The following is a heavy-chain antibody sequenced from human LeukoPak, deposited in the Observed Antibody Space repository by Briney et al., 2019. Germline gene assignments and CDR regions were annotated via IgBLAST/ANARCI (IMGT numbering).Heavy chain of an antibody. Sequence: ASVKVSCTASGYSFTAYYMYLVRLAPGQGLEWMGWVSPKSGGTDYAQNFQGRVTMSRDTSINTGYMELSRLISDDTAVYFCARANPFSITYCSSSSCPGAFDFWGQGTMVTVSS. CDR3: ARANPFSITYCSSSSCPGAFDF. J-gene: IGHJ3*01. CDR2: VSPKSGGT. V-gene: IGHV1-2*02. D-gene: IGHD2-15*01. CDR1: GYSFTAYY.